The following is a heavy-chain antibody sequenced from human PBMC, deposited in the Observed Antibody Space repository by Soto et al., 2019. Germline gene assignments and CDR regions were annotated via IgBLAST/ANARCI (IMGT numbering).Heavy chain of an antibody. CDR1: GFTFSSYW. Sequence: PGGSLRLSCAASGFTFSSYWMHWVRQAPGKGLVWVSRINSDGSSTSYADSVKGRFTISRDNAKNTLYLQMNSLRAEDTAVYYCARVGLAAAGPFDPWGQGTLVTVSS. J-gene: IGHJ5*02. CDR2: INSDGSST. V-gene: IGHV3-74*01. CDR3: ARVGLAAAGPFDP. D-gene: IGHD6-13*01.